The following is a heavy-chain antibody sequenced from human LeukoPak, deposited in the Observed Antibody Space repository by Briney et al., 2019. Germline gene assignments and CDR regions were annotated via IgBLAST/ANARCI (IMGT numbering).Heavy chain of an antibody. J-gene: IGHJ4*02. CDR3: ARAMELERFDY. CDR2: IYYSGST. V-gene: IGHV4-59*01. Sequence: SETLSLTCTVSGGSISSYYWSWIRQPPGKGLEWIGYIYYSGSTNYNPSLKSRVTISVDTSKNQFSLKLSSVTAADTAVYYCARAMELERFDYWGQGTLVTVSS. CDR1: GGSISSYY. D-gene: IGHD1-1*01.